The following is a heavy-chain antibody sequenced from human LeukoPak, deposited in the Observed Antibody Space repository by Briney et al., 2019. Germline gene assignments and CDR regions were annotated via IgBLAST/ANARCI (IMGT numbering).Heavy chain of an antibody. CDR1: GGSISSSSYY. Sequence: SETLSLTCSVCGGSISSSSYYWRWIRQAPGKGLEWIGSIHYSGITYYNPSLQSRLTISVDTSKNQFSLKLYSVTAADTAVYYCASLLMTTVPLGWGQGTLVTVSS. CDR3: ASLLMTTVPLG. CDR2: IHYSGIT. V-gene: IGHV4-39*01. J-gene: IGHJ4*02. D-gene: IGHD4-11*01.